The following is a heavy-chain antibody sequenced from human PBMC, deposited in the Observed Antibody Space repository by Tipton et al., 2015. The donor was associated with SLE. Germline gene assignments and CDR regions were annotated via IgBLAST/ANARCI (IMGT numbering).Heavy chain of an antibody. CDR3: AKDLMEGSGTPLDY. D-gene: IGHD3-10*01. J-gene: IGHJ4*02. Sequence: GSLRLSCAASGFTFSDYAMHWVRQAPGKGLEWVALIWSDGSNTQFANPVKGRFTISRDNSKHTLYLHMNSLRVDDTAVYFCAKDLMEGSGTPLDYWGQGTLVTVSS. CDR2: IWSDGSNT. V-gene: IGHV3-30*02. CDR1: GFTFSDYA.